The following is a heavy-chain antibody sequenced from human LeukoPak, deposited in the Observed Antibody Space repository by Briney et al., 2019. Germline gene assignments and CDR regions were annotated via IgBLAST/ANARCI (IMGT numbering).Heavy chain of an antibody. Sequence: PGGSLRLSCVASGFTFSSYSMNWVRQAPGKGLEWVSSISSSSSYIYYADSVKGRFTISRDNAKNSLYLQMNSLRAEDTAVYYCARAREWCSSTSCYDDAFDIWGQGTMVTVSS. CDR3: ARAREWCSSTSCYDDAFDI. V-gene: IGHV3-21*01. CDR2: ISSSSSYI. D-gene: IGHD2-2*01. J-gene: IGHJ3*02. CDR1: GFTFSSYS.